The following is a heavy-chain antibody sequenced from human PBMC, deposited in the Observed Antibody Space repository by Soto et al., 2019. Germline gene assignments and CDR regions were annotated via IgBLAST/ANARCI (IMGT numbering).Heavy chain of an antibody. CDR3: AREDYYDSSGYWDAFDI. CDR2: ISSSSSYI. D-gene: IGHD3-22*01. J-gene: IGHJ3*02. CDR1: GFTFSSYS. V-gene: IGHV3-21*01. Sequence: PGGSLRLSCAASGFTFSSYSMNWVRQAPGKGLEWVSSISSSSSYIYYADSVKGRFTISRDNAKNSLYLQMNSLRAEDTAVYYCAREDYYDSSGYWDAFDIWGQGTMVTVS.